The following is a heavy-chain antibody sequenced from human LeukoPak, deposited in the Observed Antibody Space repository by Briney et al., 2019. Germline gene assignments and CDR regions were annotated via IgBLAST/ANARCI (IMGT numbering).Heavy chain of an antibody. CDR1: GGSISSGGYY. CDR3: ARSAQNSYAFDY. Sequence: QTLSLTCTVSGGSISSGGYYWGWIRQPPGKGLEWIGYIYHSGSTYYNPSLKSRVTISVDRSKNQFSLKLSSVTAADTAVYYCARSAQNSYAFDYWGQGTLVTVSS. J-gene: IGHJ4*02. V-gene: IGHV4-30-2*01. CDR2: IYHSGST. D-gene: IGHD5-18*01.